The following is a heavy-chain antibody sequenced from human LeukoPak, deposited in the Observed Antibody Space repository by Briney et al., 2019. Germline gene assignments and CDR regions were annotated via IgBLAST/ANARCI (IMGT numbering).Heavy chain of an antibody. J-gene: IGHJ4*02. Sequence: GGTLRLSCAASGFTFSSYGMSWVRQAPGKGLEWVATIRQDGSQKYYVDSVKGRFTISRDNAKNSLYLQMNSLRAEDTAVYYCARESGSVTSEVDFDYWGQGTLVTVSS. CDR1: GFTFSSYG. V-gene: IGHV3-7*01. CDR2: IRQDGSQK. D-gene: IGHD4-17*01. CDR3: ARESGSVTSEVDFDY.